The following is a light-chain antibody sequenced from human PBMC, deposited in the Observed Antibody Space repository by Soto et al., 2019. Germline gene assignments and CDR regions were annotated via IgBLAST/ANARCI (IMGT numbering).Light chain of an antibody. CDR2: HDR. J-gene: IGLJ2*01. Sequence: SYELTQPPSVSAAPGEPARITCGGDNIGSKNVHWYQQRPGQAPVLFISHDRDRPSGIPERFSGSNSGNTAALTISGVEAGDEADYYCQLWDGSSDHVVFGGGTKLTVL. V-gene: IGLV3-21*04. CDR1: NIGSKN. CDR3: QLWDGSSDHVV.